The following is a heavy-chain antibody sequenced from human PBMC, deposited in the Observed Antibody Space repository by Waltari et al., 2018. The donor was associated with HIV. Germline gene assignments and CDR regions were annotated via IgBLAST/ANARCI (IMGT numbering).Heavy chain of an antibody. CDR3: ARAPVGDYADY. CDR1: GGSISSYY. J-gene: IGHJ4*02. D-gene: IGHD1-26*01. V-gene: IGHV4-59*01. CDR2: IYYSGST. Sequence: QVQLQESGPGLVKPSETLSLTCTVSGGSISSYYWSWIRQPPGKGLEWIGYIYYSGSTNYTPSLKSRVTISVDTSKNQFSLKLSSVTAADTAVYYCARAPVGDYADYWGQGTLVTVSS.